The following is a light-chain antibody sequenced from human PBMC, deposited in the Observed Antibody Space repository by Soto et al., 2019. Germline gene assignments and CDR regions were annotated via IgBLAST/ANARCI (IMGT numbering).Light chain of an antibody. CDR2: GAS. CDR1: QSVSNNY. Sequence: ESVLTQSPGTLSLSPGERATLSCRASQSVSNNYLAWYQQNPGQAPRLLIYGASNRATGIPDRFSGSGSGTDFTLTIIRLEPEDFAVYYCQEYGSSGTFGQGTKVDIK. CDR3: QEYGSSGT. V-gene: IGKV3-20*01. J-gene: IGKJ1*01.